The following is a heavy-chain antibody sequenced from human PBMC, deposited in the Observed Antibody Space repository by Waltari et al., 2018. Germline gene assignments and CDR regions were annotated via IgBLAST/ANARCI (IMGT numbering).Heavy chain of an antibody. CDR1: GGSFSGYY. D-gene: IGHD6-19*01. J-gene: IGHJ4*02. V-gene: IGHV4-34*01. Sequence: QVQLQQWGAGLLKPSETLSLTCAVYGGSFSGYYWSWIRQPPGKGLEWIGEINHSRSTNFNTALTSRVTISVDTSKNQFSLKLSSVTAADTAVYNCARHLWQWLLREDYFDYWGQGTLVTVSS. CDR2: INHSRST. CDR3: ARHLWQWLLREDYFDY.